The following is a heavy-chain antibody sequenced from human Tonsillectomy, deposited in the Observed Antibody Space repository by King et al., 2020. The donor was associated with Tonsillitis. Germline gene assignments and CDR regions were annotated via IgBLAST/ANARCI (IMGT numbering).Heavy chain of an antibody. CDR1: GFIFRNYE. CDR3: ARDLSTGAASNGLDV. J-gene: IGHJ6*02. D-gene: IGHD2/OR15-2a*01. V-gene: IGHV3-30*04. CDR2: ISSDGSKR. Sequence: VQLVESGGGVVQPGRSLRLSCAASGFIFRNYEMDWVRQAPGKGLDWVALISSDGSKRYYADSVQGRFTISRDNSRNTLSLQMSSLSAEDTAVYHCARDLSTGAASNGLDVWGQGTTVTVSS.